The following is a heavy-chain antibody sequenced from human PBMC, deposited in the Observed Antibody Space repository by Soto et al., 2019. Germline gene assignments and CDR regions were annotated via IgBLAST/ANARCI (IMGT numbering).Heavy chain of an antibody. CDR3: AKDLTKLPRDYYYYGMDV. V-gene: IGHV3-30*18. CDR1: GFTFSSYG. Sequence: GGSLRLSCAASGFTFSSYGMHWVRQAPGKGLEWVAVISYDGSNKYYADSVKGRFAISRDNSKNTLYLQMNSLRAEDTAVYYCAKDLTKLPRDYYYYGMDVWGQGTTVTVSS. J-gene: IGHJ6*02. D-gene: IGHD2-15*01. CDR2: ISYDGSNK.